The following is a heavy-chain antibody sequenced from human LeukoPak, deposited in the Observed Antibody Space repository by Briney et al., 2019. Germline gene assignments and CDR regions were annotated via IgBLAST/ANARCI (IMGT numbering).Heavy chain of an antibody. CDR2: ISSSSSYI. V-gene: IGHV3-21*01. CDR1: GFTFSSYS. J-gene: IGHJ4*02. CDR3: ARGLITMFGVAPDY. D-gene: IGHD3-3*01. Sequence: PGGSLRLSCAASGFTFSSYSMNWVRQAPGKGLEWVSSISSSSSYIYYADSVKGRFTISRDNAKNSLYLQMNSLRAEDTAVYYCARGLITMFGVAPDYWGQGTLVTVSS.